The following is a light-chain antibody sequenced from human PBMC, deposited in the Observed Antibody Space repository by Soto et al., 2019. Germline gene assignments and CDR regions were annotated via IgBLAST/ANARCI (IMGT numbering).Light chain of an antibody. J-gene: IGLJ1*01. V-gene: IGLV1-44*01. Sequence: QSVLTQPPSASGTPGQRVTISCSGSSPNIESNTVTWYQQLPGTAPKLVIYSNDDRPSGVPARFSGSTSGTSAFLAISGLQSEDEADYYCATWDDRLNGYVFGGGTKLTVL. CDR2: SND. CDR3: ATWDDRLNGYV. CDR1: SPNIESNT.